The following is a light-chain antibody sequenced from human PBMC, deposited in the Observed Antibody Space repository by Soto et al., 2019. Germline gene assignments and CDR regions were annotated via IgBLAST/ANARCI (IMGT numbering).Light chain of an antibody. CDR2: DTS. Sequence: QAVVTQDPSLNVSQGGTVTLTCGSSTGAVTSCHYPYWFQQKHGQAPRSLIYDTSHKHSWTPARFSVSLLGGKASLTLAGDQPEDEAAYYCFLYYSGAVVFGGGNKLNVL. CDR1: TGAVTSCHY. CDR3: FLYYSGAVV. J-gene: IGLJ2*01. V-gene: IGLV7-46*01.